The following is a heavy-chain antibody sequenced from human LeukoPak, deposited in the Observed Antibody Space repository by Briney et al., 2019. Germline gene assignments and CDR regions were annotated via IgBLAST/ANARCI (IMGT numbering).Heavy chain of an antibody. CDR3: ARDLSFDWFPYYFDY. Sequence: PSETLSPTCDVSGGSISHNYWNWIRQPPGKALEWIGYIYYSGNTNYNPSLQSRVTMSVDASKNQFSLRLSSVTAADTAIYYCARDLSFDWFPYYFDYWGQGILVTVSS. D-gene: IGHD3-9*01. CDR1: GGSISHNY. CDR2: IYYSGNT. V-gene: IGHV4-59*12. J-gene: IGHJ4*02.